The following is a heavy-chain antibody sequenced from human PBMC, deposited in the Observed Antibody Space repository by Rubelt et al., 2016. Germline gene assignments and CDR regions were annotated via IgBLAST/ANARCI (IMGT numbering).Heavy chain of an antibody. D-gene: IGHD2-2*02. CDR3: AGVCKSNTCYRS. J-gene: IGHJ4*02. V-gene: IGHV3-72*01. Sequence: EVQLVESGGGLVQPGGSLRLSCAASGFTFSEHYMDWVRQAPGKGLEWIGRTRNKATGYTTEYVASLKGRFTLPRVDSKNLLYLQMNSLRTEDTAVYYCAGVCKSNTCYRSWGQGTLVTVSS. CDR2: TRNKATGYTT. CDR1: GFTFSEHY.